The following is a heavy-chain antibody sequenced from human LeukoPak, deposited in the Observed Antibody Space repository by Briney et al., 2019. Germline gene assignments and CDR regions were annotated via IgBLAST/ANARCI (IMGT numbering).Heavy chain of an antibody. J-gene: IGHJ5*02. CDR3: ARLKRSGRSVAAAVPDP. CDR1: GYTFTSYG. D-gene: IGHD6-13*01. Sequence: ASVKVSCKASGYTFTSYGISWVRQAPGQGLEWMGWISAYNGNTNYAQELQGRVTMTTDTSTSTAYMELRSLRSDDTAVYYCARLKRSGRSVAAAVPDPWGQGTLVTVSS. V-gene: IGHV1-18*01. CDR2: ISAYNGNT.